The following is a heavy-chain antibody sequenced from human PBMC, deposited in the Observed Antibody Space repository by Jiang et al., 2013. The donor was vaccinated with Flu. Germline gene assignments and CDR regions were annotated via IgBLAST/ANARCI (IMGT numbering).Heavy chain of an antibody. V-gene: IGHV3-7*03. CDR2: IKQDGSGE. Sequence: PGKGLEWVANIKQDGSGEYYVDSVKGRFTISRDNAKNSLHLQMNSLRAEDTAVYYCARDSRWAVADFDYWGQGTLVTVSS. CDR3: ARDSRWAVADFDY. D-gene: IGHD6-19*01. J-gene: IGHJ4*02.